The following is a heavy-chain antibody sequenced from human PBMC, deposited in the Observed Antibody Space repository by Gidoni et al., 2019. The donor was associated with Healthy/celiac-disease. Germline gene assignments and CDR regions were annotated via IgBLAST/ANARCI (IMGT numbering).Heavy chain of an antibody. D-gene: IGHD1-26*01. CDR2: ISGSGGST. CDR3: AKGVWELLTNFDY. J-gene: IGHJ4*02. V-gene: IGHV3-23*01. Sequence: EVQLLESGGGLLQPGGSLRLSCAASCFTFSSYAMSWVRPAQGKGLEWVSAISGSGGSTDYADYVKGRFTISRDNSKNTLYLQMNSLRAEDTAVYYCAKGVWELLTNFDYWGQGTLVTVSS. CDR1: CFTFSSYA.